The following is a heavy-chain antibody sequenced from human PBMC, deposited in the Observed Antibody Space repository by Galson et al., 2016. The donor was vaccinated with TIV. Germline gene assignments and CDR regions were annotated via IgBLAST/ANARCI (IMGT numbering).Heavy chain of an antibody. Sequence: QSGAEVTKPGSSVKVSCKASGGIFNNHAITWLRQAPGQGLEWMGTIIPFFNQPTYAQRFQNTVTITADESTTTAYLELSSLRSDDTSVYFCDRPHSYYYEDFSGRILPHFFDCWGQGTLVTVSS. CDR3: DRPHSYYYEDFSGRILPHFFDC. J-gene: IGHJ4*02. CDR2: IIPFFNQP. CDR1: GGIFNNHA. V-gene: IGHV1-69*13. D-gene: IGHD3-22*01.